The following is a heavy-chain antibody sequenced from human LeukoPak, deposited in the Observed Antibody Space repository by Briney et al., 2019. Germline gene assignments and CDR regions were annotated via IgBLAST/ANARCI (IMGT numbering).Heavy chain of an antibody. CDR2: ISYDGSNK. V-gene: IGHV3-30*04. CDR3: AKDSSTWCYYGSGSTPYFGY. CDR1: GFTFSSYA. D-gene: IGHD3-10*01. J-gene: IGHJ4*02. Sequence: GESLRLSCAASGFTFSSYAMHWVRQAPGKGLEWVAVISYDGSNKYYADSVKGRFTISRDNSKNTLYLQMNSLRAEDTAVYYCAKDSSTWCYYGSGSTPYFGYWGQGTLVTVSS.